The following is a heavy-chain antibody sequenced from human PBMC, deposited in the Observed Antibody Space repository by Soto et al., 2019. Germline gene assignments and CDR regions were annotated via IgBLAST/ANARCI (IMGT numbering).Heavy chain of an antibody. D-gene: IGHD4-17*01. CDR3: ARGNYGGIDY. Sequence: QVQLQQWGAGLLKPSETLSLTCAVYGGSFSGYYWSWIRQPPGKGLEWIGEINHSGSTNYNPSLKSRVTISVDTSKNQFSLKLSSVTAADTAVYYCARGNYGGIDYWGQGTLVTVSS. V-gene: IGHV4-34*01. J-gene: IGHJ4*02. CDR1: GGSFSGYY. CDR2: INHSGST.